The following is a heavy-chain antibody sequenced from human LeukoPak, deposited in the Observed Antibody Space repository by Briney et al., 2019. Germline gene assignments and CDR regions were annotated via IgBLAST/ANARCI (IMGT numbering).Heavy chain of an antibody. CDR1: GFTFSSYG. V-gene: IGHV3-30*03. Sequence: GRSLGLSCAASGFTFSSYGMHWVRQAPGKGLEWVAVISYDGSNKYYADSVKGRFTISRDNSKNTLYLQMSSLRAEDTAVYYCARDQDIVVVPVFRIYAFDIWGQGTMVTVSS. J-gene: IGHJ3*02. D-gene: IGHD2-2*01. CDR2: ISYDGSNK. CDR3: ARDQDIVVVPVFRIYAFDI.